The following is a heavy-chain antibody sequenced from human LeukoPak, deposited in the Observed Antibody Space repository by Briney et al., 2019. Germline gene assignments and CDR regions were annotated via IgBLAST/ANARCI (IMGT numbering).Heavy chain of an antibody. CDR2: ISSSSSYI. CDR1: GFTFSSYS. Sequence: GGSLRLSCAASGFTFSSYSMNWVRQAPGKGLEWVSSISSSSSYIYYADSAKGRFTISRDNSKNTLYLQMNSLRAEDTAVYYCAKGNGYEHNYYYYYMDVWGKGTTVTISS. CDR3: AKGNGYEHNYYYYYMDV. D-gene: IGHD5-12*01. J-gene: IGHJ6*03. V-gene: IGHV3-21*01.